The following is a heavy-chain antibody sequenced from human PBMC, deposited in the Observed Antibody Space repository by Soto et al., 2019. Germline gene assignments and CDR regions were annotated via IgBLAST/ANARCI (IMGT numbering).Heavy chain of an antibody. CDR3: ERNPDYPIDY. J-gene: IGHJ4*02. CDR1: GFTFSSYG. CDR2: IWYDGSNK. Sequence: GGSLRHSCAASGFTFSSYGMHGVRQAPGKGLEWVAVIWYDGSNKYYADSVKGRFTISRDNSKNTLYLQMNSLRAEDTAVYYCERNPDYPIDYSGQRSLVTVSS. D-gene: IGHD4-17*01. V-gene: IGHV3-33*01.